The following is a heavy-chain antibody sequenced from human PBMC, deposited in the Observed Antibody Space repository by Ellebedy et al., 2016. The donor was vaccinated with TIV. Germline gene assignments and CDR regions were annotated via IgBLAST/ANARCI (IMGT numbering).Heavy chain of an antibody. CDR1: GGTFSSYA. Sequence: ASVKVSXKASGGTFSSYAISWVRQAPGQRLEWMGWINAGNGNTKYSQKFQGRVTITRDTSASTAYMELSSLRSEDTAVYYCARGNIGYLDAFDIWGQGTMVTVSS. D-gene: IGHD5-12*01. CDR3: ARGNIGYLDAFDI. CDR2: INAGNGNT. J-gene: IGHJ3*02. V-gene: IGHV1-3*01.